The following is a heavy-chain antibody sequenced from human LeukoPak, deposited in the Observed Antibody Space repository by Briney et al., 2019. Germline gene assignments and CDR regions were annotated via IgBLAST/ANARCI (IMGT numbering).Heavy chain of an antibody. J-gene: IGHJ4*02. Sequence: GGSLRLSCAAFGFIFDDYGMSWVRQAPGKGLVWVSAISGSGGSTYYADSVKGRFTISRDNAKNSLYLQMNSLRAEDTAVYYCARSSSRYCSGGSCYSGVLGYFDYWGQGTLVTVSS. CDR2: ISGSGGST. V-gene: IGHV3-23*01. CDR1: GFIFDDYG. CDR3: ARSSSRYCSGGSCYSGVLGYFDY. D-gene: IGHD2-15*01.